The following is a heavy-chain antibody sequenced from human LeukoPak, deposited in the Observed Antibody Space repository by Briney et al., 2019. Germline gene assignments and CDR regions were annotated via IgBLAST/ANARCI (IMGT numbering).Heavy chain of an antibody. J-gene: IGHJ4*02. CDR1: GGSISSTNW. V-gene: IGHV4-4*02. D-gene: IGHD4-17*01. CDR3: ARNGDYSLDY. CDR2: IYHSGIT. Sequence: SETLSLTCAVSGGSISSTNWWSWVRQPPGKGLEWIGEIYHSGITNYNASLKSRVIILVDKSKNQFSLKLTSVTAADTAVYYCARNGDYSLDYWGQGTLVTVSS.